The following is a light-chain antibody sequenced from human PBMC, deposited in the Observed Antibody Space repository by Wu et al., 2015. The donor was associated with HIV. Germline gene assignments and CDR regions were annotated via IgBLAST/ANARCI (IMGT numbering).Light chain of an antibody. J-gene: IGKJ5*01. CDR3: QQSYSIPIT. Sequence: DIQMTQSPSSLSASVGDRVTITCRASQSIGSDLKWYQQKPGAAPKLLIYAASSLQSGVPSRFSGSGSGTDFTLTISSLQPEDFATYYCQQSYSIPITFGQGTRLDIK. CDR1: QSIGSD. V-gene: IGKV1-39*01. CDR2: AAS.